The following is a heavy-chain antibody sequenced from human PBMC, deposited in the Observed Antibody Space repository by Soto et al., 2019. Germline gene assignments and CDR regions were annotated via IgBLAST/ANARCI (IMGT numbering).Heavy chain of an antibody. Sequence: GGCLRLSGVASGCTVSSYAMHWVRQAPGKGLEWVAVISYDGSNKYYADSVKGRFTISRDNSKNTLYLQMNSLRAEDTAVYYCASGTNGAFFVYWGQGILVTVSS. CDR3: ASGTNGAFFVY. CDR2: ISYDGSNK. V-gene: IGHV3-30*14. D-gene: IGHD2-8*01. CDR1: GCTVSSYA. J-gene: IGHJ4*02.